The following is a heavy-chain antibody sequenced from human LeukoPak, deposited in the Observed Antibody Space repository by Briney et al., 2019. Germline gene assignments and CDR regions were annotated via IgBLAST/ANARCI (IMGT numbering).Heavy chain of an antibody. CDR1: GRSISSYY. J-gene: IGHJ5*02. Sequence: PSETLSLTCTVSGRSISSYYWSWIRQPPGRGLEWIGYIYYSGCTNYNPSLKSRVTISVATSKNQFFLKLSSLTAADTAGFYCARVRTGESGFDPWGQGTLVTVSS. V-gene: IGHV4-59*01. D-gene: IGHD3-10*01. CDR3: ARVRTGESGFDP. CDR2: IYYSGCT.